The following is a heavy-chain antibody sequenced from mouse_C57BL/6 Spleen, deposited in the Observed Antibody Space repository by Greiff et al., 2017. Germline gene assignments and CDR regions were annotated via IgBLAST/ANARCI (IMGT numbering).Heavy chain of an antibody. CDR3: ARGGYYVGYYAMDY. J-gene: IGHJ4*01. Sequence: EVNVVESEGGLVQPGSSMKLSCTASGFTFSDYYMAWVRQVPEKGLEWVANINYDGSSTYYLDSLKSRFIISRDNAKNILYLQRSSLKSEDTATYYCARGGYYVGYYAMDYWGQGTSVTVSS. V-gene: IGHV5-16*01. CDR1: GFTFSDYY. CDR2: INYDGSST. D-gene: IGHD2-3*01.